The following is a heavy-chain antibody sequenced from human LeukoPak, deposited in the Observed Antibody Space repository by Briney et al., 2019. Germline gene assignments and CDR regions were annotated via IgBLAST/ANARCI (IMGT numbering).Heavy chain of an antibody. CDR3: ARTQARDQYDFWSGYYVPKVYYFDY. D-gene: IGHD3-3*01. CDR1: GGSFSGYY. V-gene: IGHV4-34*01. CDR2: INHSGST. J-gene: IGHJ4*02. Sequence: PSETLSLTCAVYGGSFSGYYWSWIRQPPGKGLEWIGEINHSGSTNYNPSLKSRVTISVDTSKNQFSLKLSSVTAADTAVYYCARTQARDQYDFWSGYYVPKVYYFDYWGQGTLVTVSS.